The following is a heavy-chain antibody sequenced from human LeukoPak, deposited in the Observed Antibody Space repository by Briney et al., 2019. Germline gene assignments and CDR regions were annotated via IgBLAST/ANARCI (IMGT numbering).Heavy chain of an antibody. CDR2: ISYDGSNK. D-gene: IGHD1-26*01. V-gene: IGHV3-30-3*01. CDR1: GFTFSSYA. Sequence: GGSLRLSCAASGFTFSSYAMHWVRQAPGKGLEWVAVISYDGSNKYYADSVKGRFTISRDNSENTLYLQMNSLRAEDTAVYYCATWGSWWELPIDYWGQGTLVTVSS. J-gene: IGHJ4*02. CDR3: ATWGSWWELPIDY.